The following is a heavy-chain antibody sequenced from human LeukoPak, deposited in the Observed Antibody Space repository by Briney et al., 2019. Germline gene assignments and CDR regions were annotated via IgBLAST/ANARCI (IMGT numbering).Heavy chain of an antibody. D-gene: IGHD5-18*01. CDR2: ISYDGSNK. J-gene: IGHJ3*02. CDR1: GFTFSSYA. CDR3: ARESSYGYFAFDI. Sequence: GGSLRLSCAASGFTFSSYAMHWVRQAPGKGLEWVAVISYDGSNKYYADSVKGRFTISRDNSKNTLHLQMNSLRAEDTAVYYCARESSYGYFAFDIWGQGTMVTVSS. V-gene: IGHV3-30-3*01.